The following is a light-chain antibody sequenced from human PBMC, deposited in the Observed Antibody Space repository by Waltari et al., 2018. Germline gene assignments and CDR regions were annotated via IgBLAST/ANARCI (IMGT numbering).Light chain of an antibody. CDR1: QGISKS. CDR2: GAS. CDR3: QQSFSSPWT. V-gene: IGKV1-16*01. J-gene: IGKJ1*01. Sequence: DIQMTQSPSSLSASVGDRVTITCRASQGISKSLAWFQQKPAKAPKLLIFGASSLPRGVPSRFTGSASGTEFTLTITNLQPDDFATYFCQQSFSSPWTFGQGTTV.